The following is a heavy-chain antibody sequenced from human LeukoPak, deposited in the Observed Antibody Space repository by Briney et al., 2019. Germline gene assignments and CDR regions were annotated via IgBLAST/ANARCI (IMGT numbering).Heavy chain of an antibody. CDR1: GFTFSNNW. CDR3: ARGGYYGFDY. V-gene: IGHV3-7*01. Sequence: AGGSLRLSCAASGFTFSNNWMSWVRRAPGKGLEWVANIRQDGSEKYYVDSVKGRFTISRDNAKNSLYLQMNSLRAEDTAVYYCARGGYYGFDYWGQGTLVTVSS. J-gene: IGHJ4*02. D-gene: IGHD3-10*01. CDR2: IRQDGSEK.